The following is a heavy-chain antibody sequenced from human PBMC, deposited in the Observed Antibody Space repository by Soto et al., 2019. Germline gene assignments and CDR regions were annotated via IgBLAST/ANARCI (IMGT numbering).Heavy chain of an antibody. Sequence: PSETLSLTCTVSGASISRYYWSWIRQSPGKGLEWIGYLYNTGSTIYNPSLKSRVTISVDTSKNQFSLKMNSVTAADTAVYYCARVTGDCDSDCYDAYFDFWGQGTLVTVSS. D-gene: IGHD2-21*02. CDR1: GASISRYY. V-gene: IGHV4-59*01. J-gene: IGHJ4*01. CDR3: ARVTGDCDSDCYDAYFDF. CDR2: LYNTGST.